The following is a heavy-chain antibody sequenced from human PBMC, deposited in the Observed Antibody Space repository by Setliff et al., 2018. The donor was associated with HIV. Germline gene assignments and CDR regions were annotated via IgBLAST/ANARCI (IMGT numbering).Heavy chain of an antibody. Sequence: PGGSLRLSCAASGFRFNIYAMTWVRQAPGKGLQWVSSISGSGSTTNYADSVKGRFTISRDNAKNSLNLEMNSLRAEDTAIYYCASSRPPDDSSGYLDHWGQGTLVTVSS. CDR3: ASSRPPDDSSGYLDH. D-gene: IGHD3-22*01. CDR1: GFRFNIYA. J-gene: IGHJ4*01. CDR2: ISGSGSTT. V-gene: IGHV3-23*01.